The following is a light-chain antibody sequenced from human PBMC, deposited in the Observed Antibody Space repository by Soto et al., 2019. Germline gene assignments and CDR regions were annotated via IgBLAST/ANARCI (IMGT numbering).Light chain of an antibody. J-gene: IGKJ5*01. CDR3: QQFGGSPPIT. CDR1: QSVSSTY. CDR2: GAS. Sequence: EIVLTQSPDTLSLSPSERATLSCIASQSVSSTYLAWYQLKPGQAPRLLLHGASSRATGIPDRFSGSGSGTDFTLTINRLEPEDFAVYYCQQFGGSPPITFGQGTRLEIK. V-gene: IGKV3-20*01.